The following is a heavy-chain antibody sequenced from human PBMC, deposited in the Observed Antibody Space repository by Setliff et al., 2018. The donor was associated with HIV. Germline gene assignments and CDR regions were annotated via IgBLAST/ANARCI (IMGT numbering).Heavy chain of an antibody. D-gene: IGHD3-22*01. CDR3: ARGGLQDYYDSSGYNDYYYYMDV. CDR1: GDSISSYY. V-gene: IGHV4-4*08. J-gene: IGHJ6*03. Sequence: PSETLSLTCTVSGDSISSYYWSWIRQPPGKGLEWIGYIYNSGSTNYNPSLKSRATISVDTSNIQFSLKLSSVTAADTAVYYCARGGLQDYYDSSGYNDYYYYMDVWGKGTTVTVSS. CDR2: IYNSGST.